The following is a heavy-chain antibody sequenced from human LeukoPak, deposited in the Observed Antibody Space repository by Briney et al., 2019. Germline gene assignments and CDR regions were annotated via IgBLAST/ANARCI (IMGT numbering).Heavy chain of an antibody. CDR2: IYYSGST. CDR3: ARIQQQLDTYYFDY. V-gene: IGHV4-39*07. CDR1: GGSISRYY. Sequence: SETLSLTCTVSGGSISRYYWGWIRQPPGKGLEWIGSIYYSGSTYYNPSLKSRVTISVDTSKNQFSLKLSSVTAADTAVYYCARIQQQLDTYYFDYWGQGTLVTVSS. D-gene: IGHD6-13*01. J-gene: IGHJ4*02.